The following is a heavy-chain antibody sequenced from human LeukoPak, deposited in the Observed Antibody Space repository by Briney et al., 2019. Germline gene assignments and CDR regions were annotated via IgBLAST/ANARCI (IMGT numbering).Heavy chain of an antibody. D-gene: IGHD3-22*01. V-gene: IGHV4-39*01. J-gene: IGHJ4*02. CDR2: IYYSGST. Sequence: SETLSLTCTVSGGSISSSSYYWGWIRQPPGKGLEWIGSIYYSGSTYYNPSLKSRVTISVDTSKNQFSLKLSSVTAADTAVYYCASLGYYYDSSGYYPPGYWGQGTLATVSS. CDR1: GGSISSSSYY. CDR3: ASLGYYYDSSGYYPPGY.